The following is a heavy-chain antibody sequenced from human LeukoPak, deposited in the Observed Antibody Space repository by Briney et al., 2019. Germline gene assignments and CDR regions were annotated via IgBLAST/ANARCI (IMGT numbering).Heavy chain of an antibody. J-gene: IGHJ4*02. CDR2: ISNDGTNT. D-gene: IGHD6-6*01. CDR3: ARALDATITPRPGGANFDY. CDR1: GFTFSNYG. V-gene: IGHV3-30*19. Sequence: GGSLRLSCAASGFTFSNYGMHWVRQPPGNGLEWVSVISNDGTNTYQADSVKGRFTISRDNFKNTLYLQINSLRTEDTAIYYCARALDATITPRPGGANFDYWGQGTLVTVSS.